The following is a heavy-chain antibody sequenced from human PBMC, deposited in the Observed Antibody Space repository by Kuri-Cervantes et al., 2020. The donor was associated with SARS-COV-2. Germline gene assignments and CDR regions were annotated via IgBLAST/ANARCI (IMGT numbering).Heavy chain of an antibody. Sequence: ASVKVSCKASGYTFTSYYMHWVRQAPGQGLEWMGIINPSGGSTSYAQKFQGRVTMTRDTSTSTVYMELSSLRSDDTAVYYCARDGSIVGVVDYWGQGTLVTVSS. CDR2: INPSGGST. D-gene: IGHD1-26*01. V-gene: IGHV1-46*01. J-gene: IGHJ4*02. CDR3: ARDGSIVGVVDY. CDR1: GYTFTSYY.